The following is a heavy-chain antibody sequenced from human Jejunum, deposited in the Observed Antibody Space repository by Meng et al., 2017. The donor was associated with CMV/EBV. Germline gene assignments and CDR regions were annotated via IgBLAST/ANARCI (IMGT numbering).Heavy chain of an antibody. Sequence: GFTCDSYDMNWVRQAPGRGLEWVSRISGSGLSTHYIDSVKGRFTISRDNSKNSLYLQMNSVRADDTAVYHCAKASPYGGNTFFDYWGQGALVTVSS. CDR3: AKASPYGGNTFFDY. CDR2: ISGSGLST. J-gene: IGHJ4*02. CDR1: GFTCDSYD. D-gene: IGHD4/OR15-4a*01. V-gene: IGHV3-23*01.